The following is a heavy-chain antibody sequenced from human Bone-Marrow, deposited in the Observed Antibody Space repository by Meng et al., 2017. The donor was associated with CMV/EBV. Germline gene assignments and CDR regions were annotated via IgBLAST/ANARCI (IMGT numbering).Heavy chain of an antibody. J-gene: IGHJ4*02. V-gene: IGHV3-33*06. Sequence: LSLTCAASGFTFRSYGMHWVRQAPGKGLEWVAVIWYDGSNKYYADSVKGRFTISRDNSKNTLYLQMNSLRAEDSAVYYCAKDGSVVSENYFDYWGQGTLVTVYS. CDR1: GFTFRSYG. CDR3: AKDGSVVSENYFDY. CDR2: IWYDGSNK. D-gene: IGHD3-10*01.